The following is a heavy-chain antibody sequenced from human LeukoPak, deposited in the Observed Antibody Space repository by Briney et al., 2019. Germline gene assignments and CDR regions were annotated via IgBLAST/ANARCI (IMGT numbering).Heavy chain of an antibody. Sequence: ASVKVSCKASGYSFTTYWIHWVQQAPGQGLEWMGCMNPDSGVTGYAQTFQGRVTMTRDTSINTAYMHLSSLRPDDTAVYFCARDPGYLQPDYWGQGTLVTVPS. CDR1: GYSFTTYW. J-gene: IGHJ4*02. CDR2: MNPDSGVT. D-gene: IGHD1-1*01. V-gene: IGHV1-2*02. CDR3: ARDPGYLQPDY.